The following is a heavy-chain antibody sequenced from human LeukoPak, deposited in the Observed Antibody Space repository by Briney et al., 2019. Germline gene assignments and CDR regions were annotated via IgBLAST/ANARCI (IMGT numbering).Heavy chain of an antibody. J-gene: IGHJ4*02. Sequence: GGSLRLSCAASGFTFSSYAMSWVRQAPGKGLEWVSAISGSGGSTYYADSVKGRFTISRDNSNHTLYLQMNSLRAEDTAVYYCAKGTYASGSYSFDYWGQGTLVTVSS. CDR2: ISGSGGST. CDR3: AKGTYASGSYSFDY. V-gene: IGHV3-23*01. D-gene: IGHD3-10*01. CDR1: GFTFSSYA.